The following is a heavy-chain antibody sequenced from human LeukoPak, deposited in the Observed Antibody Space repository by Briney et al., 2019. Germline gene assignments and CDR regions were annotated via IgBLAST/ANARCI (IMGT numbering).Heavy chain of an antibody. V-gene: IGHV3-30*18. D-gene: IGHD5-18*01. CDR3: AKEVGGYSFRYFDY. Sequence: GSLRLSCAASGFTFSSYGMHWVRQAPGKGLEWVAVISYDGSNKYYADSVKGRFTISRDNSKNTLYLQMNSLRAEDTAVYYCAKEVGGYSFRYFDYWGQGTLVTVPS. CDR1: GFTFSSYG. CDR2: ISYDGSNK. J-gene: IGHJ4*02.